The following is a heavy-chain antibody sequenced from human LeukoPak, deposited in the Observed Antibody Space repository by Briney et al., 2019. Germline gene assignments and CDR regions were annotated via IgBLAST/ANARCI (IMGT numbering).Heavy chain of an antibody. CDR3: ARGSSYNWNYEAPFDY. D-gene: IGHD1-7*01. Sequence: PSETLSLTCTVSGGSIRSSSYYWGWIRQPPGKGLEWIGSIYYSGSTNYKPSLRSRVTISVDTSKNQFSLKLSSVTAADTAVYYCARGSSYNWNYEAPFDYWGQGTLVTVSS. V-gene: IGHV4-39*01. CDR1: GGSIRSSSYY. J-gene: IGHJ4*02. CDR2: IYYSGST.